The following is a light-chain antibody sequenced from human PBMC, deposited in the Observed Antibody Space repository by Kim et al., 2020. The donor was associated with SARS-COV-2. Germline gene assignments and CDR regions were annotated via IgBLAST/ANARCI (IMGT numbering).Light chain of an antibody. CDR3: QQYKNWPYT. J-gene: IGKJ2*01. CDR2: GTC. CDR1: QSVSSN. Sequence: EIVMTQSPVTLSVSPGERATLSCWASQSVSSNLAWYQQKPGQGPRLLVYGTCTRATSVPARFSGSGSETEFTLTISSLQSEDFAVYYCQQYKNWPYTFGQGTKLEI. V-gene: IGKV3-15*01.